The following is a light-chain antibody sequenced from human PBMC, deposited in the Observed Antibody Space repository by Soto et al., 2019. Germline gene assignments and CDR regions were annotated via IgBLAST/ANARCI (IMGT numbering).Light chain of an antibody. CDR1: QSVSSTY. CDR3: QQYSSRST. V-gene: IGKV3-20*01. CDR2: GAS. Sequence: EIVLTQSPGTLSLSPGERATLSCRASQSVSSTYLIWYQQKPGQAPRLLIYGASSRATGVPDRFSGSGFGTEFTLTISSLQPGDFATYYCQQYSSRSTCGQGTRWIS. J-gene: IGKJ1*01.